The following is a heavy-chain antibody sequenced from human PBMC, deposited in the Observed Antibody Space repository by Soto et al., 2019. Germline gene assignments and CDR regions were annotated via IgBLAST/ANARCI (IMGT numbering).Heavy chain of an antibody. Sequence: QVQLVESGGGVVQPGRSLRLSCAASGFSFSCCAMHWVRQAPGKGLEWVAIISNDGRRKYYADSVKGRFTISRDNSKNTLYLQMDSLRAEDTAVYYCAKDEGVGATLGLPDYWGQGNLVTVSS. CDR1: GFSFSCCA. V-gene: IGHV3-30*18. CDR3: AKDEGVGATLGLPDY. J-gene: IGHJ4*02. D-gene: IGHD1-26*01. CDR2: ISNDGRRK.